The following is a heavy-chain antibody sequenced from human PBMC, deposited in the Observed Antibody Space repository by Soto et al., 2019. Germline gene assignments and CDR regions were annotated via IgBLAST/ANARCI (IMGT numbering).Heavy chain of an antibody. D-gene: IGHD3-10*01. Sequence: QLQLQESGPGLVKPSETLSLTCTVSGGSISSSSYYWGWIRQPPGKGLEWIGSIYYSGSTYYNPXXXXXXXXXXXXXXXXXXXXXXXXXXXXXAXXXXXXXXFGESQHWGQGTLVTVSS. CDR3: XXXXFGESQH. J-gene: IGHJ1*01. CDR2: IYYSGST. CDR1: GGSISSSSYY. V-gene: IGHV4-39*01.